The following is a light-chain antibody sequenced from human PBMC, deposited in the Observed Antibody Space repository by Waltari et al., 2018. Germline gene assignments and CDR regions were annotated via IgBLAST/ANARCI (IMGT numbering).Light chain of an antibody. V-gene: IGLV2-11*01. CDR3: CAYGGSYTWI. Sequence: QSALTQPRSVSGSPGQSVTISCTGTSSDVGGNNYVSCYQEHPGKVPRVIIYDVSKPPSGVPGRFSGPKSGNPAALSISGLQAEDEADYYCCAYGGSYTWIFGGGTKVTVL. CDR2: DVS. CDR1: SSDVGGNNY. J-gene: IGLJ2*01.